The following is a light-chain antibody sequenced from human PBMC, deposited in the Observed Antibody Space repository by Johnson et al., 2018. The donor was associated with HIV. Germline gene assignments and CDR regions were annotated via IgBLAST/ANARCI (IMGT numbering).Light chain of an antibody. J-gene: IGLJ1*01. CDR3: GTWDSSLSAS. CDR2: DNN. CDR1: SSNIGNNY. Sequence: QSVLTQPPSVSAAPGQQVTISCSGSSSNIGNNYVSWYQQFPGTAPKLLIYDNNKRPSGIPDRFSGSKSGTSATLGITGLQTGDEADYYCGTWDSSLSASFGTGTKVTVL. V-gene: IGLV1-51*01.